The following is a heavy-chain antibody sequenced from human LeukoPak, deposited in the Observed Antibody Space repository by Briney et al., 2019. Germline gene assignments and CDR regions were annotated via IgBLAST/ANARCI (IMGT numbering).Heavy chain of an antibody. Sequence: GESLKISCKASGYSFTSYCIGWVRQMPGKGLEWMGIIYPGDSGPTYSPSFQGQVTISVDKSINTAYLQWSSLQASDTAMYYCGMSGDRVPHQDAVVDVWGEGTTVTVST. J-gene: IGHJ3*01. V-gene: IGHV5-51*01. D-gene: IGHD1-26*01. CDR3: GMSGDRVPHQDAVVDV. CDR2: IYPGDSGP. CDR1: GYSFTSYC.